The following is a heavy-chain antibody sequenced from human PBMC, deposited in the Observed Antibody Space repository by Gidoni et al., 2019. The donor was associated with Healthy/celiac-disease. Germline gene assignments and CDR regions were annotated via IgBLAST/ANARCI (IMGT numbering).Heavy chain of an antibody. V-gene: IGHV3-15*01. D-gene: IGHD3-10*01. CDR1: GFTFSNAW. CDR2: IKSKTDGGTT. J-gene: IGHJ6*02. CDR3: TTNHYGSGSYLHYYYGMDV. Sequence: EVQLVESGGGLVKPGGSLRLSCAASGFTFSNAWMSWVRQAPGKGLEWVGRIKSKTDGGTTDYAAPVKGRFTISRDDSKNTLYLQMNSLKTEDTAVYYCTTNHYGSGSYLHYYYGMDVWGQGTTVTVSS.